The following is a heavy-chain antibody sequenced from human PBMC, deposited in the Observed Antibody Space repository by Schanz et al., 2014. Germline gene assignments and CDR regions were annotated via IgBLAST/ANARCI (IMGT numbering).Heavy chain of an antibody. V-gene: IGHV3-11*05. CDR3: AREQIMAAAGLVDY. Sequence: QVQLVESGGGLVKPGGSLRLSCAASGFTFSDYYMSWIRQAPGKGLEWFSYISGTTTYTIYADSVKGRFTISRDNAKNSLYLQMNSLRAEDTAVYYCAREQIMAAAGLVDYWGHGTLVTVSS. CDR1: GFTFSDYY. CDR2: ISGTTTYT. D-gene: IGHD6-13*01. J-gene: IGHJ4*01.